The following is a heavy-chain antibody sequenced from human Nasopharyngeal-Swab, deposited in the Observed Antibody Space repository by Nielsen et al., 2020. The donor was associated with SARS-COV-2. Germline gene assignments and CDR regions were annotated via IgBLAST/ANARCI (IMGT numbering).Heavy chain of an antibody. CDR3: TRDQWDIMGATHDAFDI. D-gene: IGHD1-26*01. Sequence: SESLSLTCTVSGGSISSGVYFWFWILHHPGMVLVWIGYIYYSGSTYYNPSLKSRVTISVDTSKNQFSLKVSSVTAADTAVYYCTRDQWDIMGATHDAFDIWGQGTMVTVSS. CDR1: GGSISSGVYF. V-gene: IGHV4-31*03. J-gene: IGHJ3*02. CDR2: IYYSGST.